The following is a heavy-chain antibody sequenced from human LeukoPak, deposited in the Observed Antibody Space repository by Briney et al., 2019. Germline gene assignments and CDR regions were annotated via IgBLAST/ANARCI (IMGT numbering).Heavy chain of an antibody. CDR1: GYTFTSYA. CDR2: INPNSGGT. V-gene: IGHV1-2*02. Sequence: ASVKVSCKASGYTFTSYAMNWVRQAPGQGLGWMGWINPNSGGTNYAQKFQGRVTMTRDTSISTVYMELSRLRSDDTAVYYCARASTTVVIYLPGGLDIWGQGTMVTVSS. D-gene: IGHD4-23*01. J-gene: IGHJ3*02. CDR3: ARASTTVVIYLPGGLDI.